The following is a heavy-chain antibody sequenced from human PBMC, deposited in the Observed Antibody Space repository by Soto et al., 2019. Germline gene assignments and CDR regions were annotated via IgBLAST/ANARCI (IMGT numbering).Heavy chain of an antibody. Sequence: GGSLRLSCAASGFPFTDYYMSWIRQAPGEGLEWISYISSSAYTIYADSVKGRFTISRDNAKNSLFLQMTSLRVEDTAVYYCARNFDSGGYYSDYWGQGTLVTVSS. CDR1: GFPFTDYY. CDR2: ISSSAYT. CDR3: ARNFDSGGYYSDY. J-gene: IGHJ4*02. D-gene: IGHD3-22*01. V-gene: IGHV3-11*06.